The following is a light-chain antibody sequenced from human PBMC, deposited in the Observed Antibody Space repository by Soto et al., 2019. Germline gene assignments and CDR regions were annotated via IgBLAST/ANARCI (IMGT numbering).Light chain of an antibody. Sequence: QSALTQPPSASGSPGQSVTISCTGTSSDIGGYNYVSWYQHPPGKAPKVMIYEVSTRPSGVPDRFSGSKSGNTASLTVSGPKAGDGVDSYGNSYAGSNNSGEFRGGTKLTAL. CDR1: SSDIGGYNY. CDR3: NSYAGSNNSGE. V-gene: IGLV2-8*01. J-gene: IGLJ3*02. CDR2: EVS.